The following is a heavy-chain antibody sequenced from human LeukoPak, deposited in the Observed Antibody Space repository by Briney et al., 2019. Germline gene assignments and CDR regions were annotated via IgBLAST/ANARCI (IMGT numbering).Heavy chain of an antibody. D-gene: IGHD6-25*01. Sequence: GGSLRLPCAASGFTFSRHAMHWVRQAPGKGLEWVSFIRYDGSDKYYADSVKGRFAISRDNSKNTVYLQMDSLRPEDTAVYYCAKVAALTALWGQGTLVTVSS. J-gene: IGHJ4*02. CDR3: AKVAALTAL. V-gene: IGHV3-30*02. CDR2: IRYDGSDK. CDR1: GFTFSRHA.